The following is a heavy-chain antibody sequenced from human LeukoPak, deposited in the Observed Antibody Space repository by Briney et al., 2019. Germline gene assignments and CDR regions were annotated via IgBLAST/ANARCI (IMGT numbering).Heavy chain of an antibody. CDR1: GGTFSSYG. CDR2: IIPNCGTA. CDR3: ARGRDCSGGSCYHALLDY. V-gene: IGHV1-69*05. D-gene: IGHD2-15*01. J-gene: IGHJ4*02. Sequence: SVKVSCKSSGGTFSSYGISWVPQAPAQGLEWMGGIIPNCGTANCAQKFQRRDTNTRDESTSTAYMELSSLRYEDTAVYYCARGRDCSGGSCYHALLDYWGQGTLVTVSS.